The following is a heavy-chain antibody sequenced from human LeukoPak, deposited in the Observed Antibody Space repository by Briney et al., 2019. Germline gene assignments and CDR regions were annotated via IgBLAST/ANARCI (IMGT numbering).Heavy chain of an antibody. J-gene: IGHJ4*02. V-gene: IGHV3-64*04. CDR1: GFTFSSYA. Sequence: GGSLRLSCSASGFTFSSYAMHWVRQAPGKGLEYVSAISSNGGSTYYADSVKGRFTISRDNSKNTLYLQMNSLRAEDTAVYYCARTYSGSYPLDYWGQGTLVTVSS. CDR3: ARTYSGSYPLDY. D-gene: IGHD1-26*01. CDR2: ISSNGGST.